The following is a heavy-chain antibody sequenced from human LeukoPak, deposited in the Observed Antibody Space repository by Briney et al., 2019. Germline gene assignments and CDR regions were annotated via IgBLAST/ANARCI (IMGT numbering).Heavy chain of an antibody. CDR3: ARARSPIAARPNYYYYMDV. Sequence: GWSLRLSCAASGFTFSSYGMHWVRQAPGKGLEWVAVIWYDGSNKYYADSVKGRFTISRDNSKNTLYLQMNSLRAEDTAVYYCARARSPIAARPNYYYYMDVWGKGTTVTVSS. CDR2: IWYDGSNK. CDR1: GFTFSSYG. V-gene: IGHV3-33*01. J-gene: IGHJ6*03. D-gene: IGHD6-6*01.